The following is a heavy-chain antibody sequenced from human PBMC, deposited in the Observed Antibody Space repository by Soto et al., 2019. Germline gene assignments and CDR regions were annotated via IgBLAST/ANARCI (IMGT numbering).Heavy chain of an antibody. CDR3: SRARTTVDSY. CDR1: GFSVSSYW. Sequence: EVQLVESGGDLVQPGGSLRLSCAASGFSVSSYWMNWVRQTPGKGLEWVANIKEDGSEKYYVDSVKGRFTISRDNAKNSLYLQMKSLRAEDTAVYYCSRARTTVDSYWGQGTLVPVSS. J-gene: IGHJ4*02. V-gene: IGHV3-7*01. D-gene: IGHD3-9*01. CDR2: IKEDGSEK.